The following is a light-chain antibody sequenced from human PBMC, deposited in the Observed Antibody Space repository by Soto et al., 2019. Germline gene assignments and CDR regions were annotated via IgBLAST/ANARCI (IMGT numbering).Light chain of an antibody. CDR3: AAWHDSMNGYV. V-gene: IGLV1-36*01. Sequence: SLLAHPPSWSDAPKQRGTISCSGNGSNIGNNGVNWYQHFPGEPPKLLIYYDDLLSSGVSDRFSGSRSGTSASLAIRGRQSHDEADYYCAAWHDSMNGYVFGIRTKSPS. J-gene: IGLJ1*01. CDR1: GSNIGNNG. CDR2: YDD.